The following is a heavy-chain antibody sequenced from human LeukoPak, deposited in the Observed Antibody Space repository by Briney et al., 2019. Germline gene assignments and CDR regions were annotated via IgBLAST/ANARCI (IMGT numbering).Heavy chain of an antibody. J-gene: IGHJ4*02. CDR1: GFTFSNYA. CDR2: ISGSGGTT. Sequence: GGSLRLSCAASGFTFSNYAMSWVRQAPGKGLDWVSAISGSGGTTYYADSVKGRFTISRDNSKNTLYLQMSSLRAEDTAIYYCAKDKYYDFWTGYSPFDYWGQGTLVTVSS. V-gene: IGHV3-23*01. D-gene: IGHD3-3*01. CDR3: AKDKYYDFWTGYSPFDY.